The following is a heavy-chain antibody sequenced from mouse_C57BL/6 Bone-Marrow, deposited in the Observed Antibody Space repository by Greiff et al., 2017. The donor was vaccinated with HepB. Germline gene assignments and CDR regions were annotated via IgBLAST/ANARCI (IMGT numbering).Heavy chain of an antibody. V-gene: IGHV14-4*01. CDR3: TGDSSGYVGFAY. CDR1: GFNIKDDY. CDR2: IDPENGDT. Sequence: EVQLQQSGAELVRPGASVKLSCTASGFNIKDDYMHWVKQRPEQGLEWIGWIDPENGDTEYASKFQGKATITADTSSNTDYLQLSSLTSEDTAVYYCTGDSSGYVGFAYWGQGTLVTVSA. D-gene: IGHD3-2*02. J-gene: IGHJ3*01.